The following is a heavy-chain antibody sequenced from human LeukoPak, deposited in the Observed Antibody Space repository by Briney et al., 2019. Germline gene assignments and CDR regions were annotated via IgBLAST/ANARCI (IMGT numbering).Heavy chain of an antibody. D-gene: IGHD3-22*01. J-gene: IGHJ4*02. CDR1: GDSISTTTYY. CDR2: IYFSGAS. Sequence: SETLSLTCTVSGDSISTTTYYWGWIRQPPGKGLEWLGSIYFSGASYYNPSLKSRVTISVDTSNNQFSLSLSSVTAADTALYYCVRTYYYDSRSYYSGIYYFDYWGQGTVVTVSS. V-gene: IGHV4-39*01. CDR3: VRTYYYDSRSYYSGIYYFDY.